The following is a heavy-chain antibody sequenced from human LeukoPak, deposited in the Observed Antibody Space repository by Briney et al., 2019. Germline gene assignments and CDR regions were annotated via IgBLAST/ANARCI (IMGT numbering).Heavy chain of an antibody. CDR1: GYTFTSYG. J-gene: IGHJ5*02. Sequence: GASVKVSCKASGYTFTSYGISWVRQAPGQGLEWMGWISAYNGNTNYAQKLQGRVTMTTDTSTSTAYMELRSLRSDDTAVYYCASRGSYGHSGSFGFDPWGQGTLVTVSS. CDR3: ASRGSYGHSGSFGFDP. V-gene: IGHV1-18*01. CDR2: ISAYNGNT. D-gene: IGHD5-18*01.